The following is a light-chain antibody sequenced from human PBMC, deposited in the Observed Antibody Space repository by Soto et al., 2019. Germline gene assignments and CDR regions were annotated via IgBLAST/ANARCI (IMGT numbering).Light chain of an antibody. CDR1: QTVLDSSNNKDY. Sequence: DIVMTQSPDSLAVSLGERATINCRSNQTVLDSSNNKDYLTWYQQKPGQPPKLLIYWASTREFGVPDRFSGSGSGTDFTLTISSRQAEDVELYYCQQYYSTPRTFGHGTAVEIK. V-gene: IGKV4-1*01. CDR2: WAS. CDR3: QQYYSTPRT. J-gene: IGKJ1*01.